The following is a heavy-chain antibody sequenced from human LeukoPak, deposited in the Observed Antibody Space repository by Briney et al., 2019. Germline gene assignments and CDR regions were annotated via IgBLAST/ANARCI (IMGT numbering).Heavy chain of an antibody. J-gene: IGHJ4*02. CDR3: ARAHLATVVAPFDY. V-gene: IGHV4-39*07. Sequence: TASETLSLTCTVSGGSISSRSYYWGWIRQPPGKGLEWIGSIYYSGGTYYNPSLKSRVTISEDTSKNQFSLKLSSVTAADTAVYYCARAHLATVVAPFDYWGQGTLVTVSS. CDR1: GGSISSRSYY. CDR2: IYYSGGT. D-gene: IGHD3-22*01.